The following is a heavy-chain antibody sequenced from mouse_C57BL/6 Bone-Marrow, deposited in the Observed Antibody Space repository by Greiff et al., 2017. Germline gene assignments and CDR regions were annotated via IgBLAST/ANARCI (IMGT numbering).Heavy chain of an antibody. Sequence: VQLQQPGAELVKPGASVKLSCKASGYTFTSYWMHWVKQRPGRGLEWIGRIDPKSGGTKYNEKFKSKATLTVDKPSSTAYMQLSSLTSEDSAVYYCASDYDGAWFAYWVQGTLVTVSA. CDR2: IDPKSGGT. J-gene: IGHJ3*01. D-gene: IGHD2-4*01. V-gene: IGHV1-72*01. CDR1: GYTFTSYW. CDR3: ASDYDGAWFAY.